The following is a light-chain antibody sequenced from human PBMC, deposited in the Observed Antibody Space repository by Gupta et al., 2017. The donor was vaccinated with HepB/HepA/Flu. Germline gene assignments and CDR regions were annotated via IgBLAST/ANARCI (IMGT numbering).Light chain of an antibody. Sequence: IQLHQSPSSVSASVGDRVTISCRASQDISSWLAWYQQKPGKAPKLLIYAASSLQSGVPSRFSGGGAGTDFILTSRRVQHEYVAYYYCQQCNSPWSFGQGTKVEIK. CDR2: AAS. CDR1: QDISSW. CDR3: QQCNSPWS. V-gene: IGKV1-12*01. J-gene: IGKJ1*01.